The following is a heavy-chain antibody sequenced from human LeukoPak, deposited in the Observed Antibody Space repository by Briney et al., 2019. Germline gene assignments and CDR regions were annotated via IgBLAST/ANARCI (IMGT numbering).Heavy chain of an antibody. D-gene: IGHD4-17*01. CDR1: GYTFTGYF. J-gene: IGHJ3*02. CDR3: ARDTTPYGDYAHAFDI. Sequence: ASVKVSCKASGYTFTGYFMHWVRQAPGQGLEWMGRINPNSGGTNYAQKFQGRVTMTRDTSISTAYMELNSLRAEDTAVYYCARDTTPYGDYAHAFDIWGQGTMVTVSS. CDR2: INPNSGGT. V-gene: IGHV1-2*06.